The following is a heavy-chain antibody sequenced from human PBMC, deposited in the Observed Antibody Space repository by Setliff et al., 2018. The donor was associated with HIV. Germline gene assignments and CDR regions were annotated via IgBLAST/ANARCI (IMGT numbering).Heavy chain of an antibody. CDR1: GFTFSGYW. V-gene: IGHV3-7*02. Sequence: GGSLRLSCATSGFTFSGYWMNWVRQSPGKGLEWVANINDDGDEQYYVDSVKGRFTISRDNAKNSLYLQMNSLRAEDTAVYYCARSRAAGFDYWGQGTLVTVSS. CDR2: INDDGDEQ. D-gene: IGHD6-13*01. CDR3: ARSRAAGFDY. J-gene: IGHJ4*02.